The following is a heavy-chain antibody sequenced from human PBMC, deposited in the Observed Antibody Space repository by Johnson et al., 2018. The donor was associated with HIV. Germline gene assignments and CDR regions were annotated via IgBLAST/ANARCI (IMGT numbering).Heavy chain of an antibody. D-gene: IGHD5-12*01. Sequence: QMQLVESGGGVVQPGRSLRLSCAASGFTFSNYAMHWVRQAPGRGLEWVAVISNDGSDEYYADSVRGRFTISRDASKNTLYLQMNSLKTEDTAVYYCTTDLNVGYHAFDIWGQGTMVTVSS. V-gene: IGHV3-30*04. CDR1: GFTFSNYA. CDR2: ISNDGSDE. J-gene: IGHJ3*02. CDR3: TTDLNVGYHAFDI.